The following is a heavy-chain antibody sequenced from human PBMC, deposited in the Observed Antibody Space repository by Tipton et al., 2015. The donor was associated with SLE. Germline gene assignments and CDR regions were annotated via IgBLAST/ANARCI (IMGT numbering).Heavy chain of an antibody. Sequence: SLRLSCAASGFTFSGYEMNWVRQAPGKGLEWVSYFTSSSSTIYYADSVKGRFTISRDNAKNSRYLQMNSLRAEDTAVYYCARDRGGWGQQLEPFDYWGQGTLVTVSS. D-gene: IGHD6-13*01. CDR3: ARDRGGWGQQLEPFDY. CDR1: GFTFSGYE. V-gene: IGHV3-48*03. J-gene: IGHJ4*02. CDR2: FTSSSSTI.